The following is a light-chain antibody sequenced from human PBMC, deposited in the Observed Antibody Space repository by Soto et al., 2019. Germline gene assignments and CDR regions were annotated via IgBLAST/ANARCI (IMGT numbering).Light chain of an antibody. CDR1: QSISSW. CDR2: DAS. CDR3: QQHNNYPWA. V-gene: IGKV1-5*01. J-gene: IGKJ1*01. Sequence: DLQMTQSPSTLSASVGDIATITCRASQSISSWLAWYQQKPGKAPKLLIYDASSLESGVPSRFSGSGSATEFTLTISSLQPDDFATYYCQQHNNYPWAFGQGTKVDIK.